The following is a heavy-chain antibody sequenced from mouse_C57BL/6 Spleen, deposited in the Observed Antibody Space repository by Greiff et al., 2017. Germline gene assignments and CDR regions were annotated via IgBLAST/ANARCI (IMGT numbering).Heavy chain of an antibody. D-gene: IGHD3-3*01. CDR1: GFTFSSYA. V-gene: IGHV5-4*01. Sequence: VQLQQSGGGLVKPGGSLKLSCAASGFTFSSYAMSWVRQTPEKRLEWVATISDGGSYTYYPDNVKGRFTISRDNAKNNLYLQMSHLKSEDTAMYYCAREGRRAMDYWGQGTSVTVSS. J-gene: IGHJ4*01. CDR2: ISDGGSYT. CDR3: AREGRRAMDY.